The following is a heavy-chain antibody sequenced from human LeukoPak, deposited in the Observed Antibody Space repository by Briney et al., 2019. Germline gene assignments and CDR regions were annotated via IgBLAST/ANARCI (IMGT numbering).Heavy chain of an antibody. J-gene: IGHJ5*02. CDR3: ATDGAGFDT. CDR2: INIGGTNT. CDR1: GFTFSDNY. Sequence: GGSLRLSCAASGFTFSDNYMGWIRQAPGKGLEWLSYINIGGTNTHYADSVKGRFTISRDNAKKSLYLEMNNLRAEDTAVYYCATDGAGFDTWGQGVLVTVSS. V-gene: IGHV3-11*01.